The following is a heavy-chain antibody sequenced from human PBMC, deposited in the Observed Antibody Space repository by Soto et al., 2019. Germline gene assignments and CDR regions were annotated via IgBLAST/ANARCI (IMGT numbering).Heavy chain of an antibody. J-gene: IGHJ4*02. CDR3: ARDRGVGATNAKDS. D-gene: IGHD1-26*01. CDR2: IWHDGTNE. V-gene: IGHV3-33*08. Sequence: QVRLVESGGGVVQPGRSLRLSCAASGFKFDNFGMHWVRQAPGKVPEWVAVIWHDGTNEHYADSVKGRFTISRDNSKNTVYLKMNSLRGDDTAMYYCARDRGVGATNAKDSWGQGTRVTVSA. CDR1: GFKFDNFG.